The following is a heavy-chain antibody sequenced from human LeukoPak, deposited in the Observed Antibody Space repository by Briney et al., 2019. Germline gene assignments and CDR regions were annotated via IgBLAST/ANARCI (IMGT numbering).Heavy chain of an antibody. CDR3: AREGVYDSSGSRAFDI. Sequence: GGSLRLSCAASGFTVSSNYMSWVRQAPGNGLEWVSAIYSGGSTYYADSVKGRFTISRRNSKNTLYLQMNSLRAEDTAVYYCAREGVYDSSGSRAFDIWGQGTMVTVSS. CDR1: GFTVSSNY. CDR2: IYSGGST. V-gene: IGHV3-53*04. J-gene: IGHJ3*02. D-gene: IGHD3-22*01.